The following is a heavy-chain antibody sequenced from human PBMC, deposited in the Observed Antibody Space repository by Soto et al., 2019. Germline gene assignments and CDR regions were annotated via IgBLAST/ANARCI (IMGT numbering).Heavy chain of an antibody. J-gene: IGHJ5*02. CDR1: GGSITSSSYY. V-gene: IGHV4-39*01. CDR3: ATQEVGGSYVYTFDP. D-gene: IGHD1-26*01. Sequence: QLHLRESGPGLVKPSETLSLTCTVSGGSITSSSYYWGWIRQPPGKGLEWIGSIYYSGSTYYNPSLKSRVTISVDTSKNQFSLKLSSVTDADPAVYYCATQEVGGSYVYTFDPWGQGTLVTVSS. CDR2: IYYSGST.